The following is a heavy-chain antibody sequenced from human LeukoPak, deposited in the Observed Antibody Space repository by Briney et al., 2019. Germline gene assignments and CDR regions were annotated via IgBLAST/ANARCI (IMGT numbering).Heavy chain of an antibody. CDR3: ARGKAVAGIDY. CDR2: INHSGST. V-gene: IGHV4-34*01. CDR1: GGSFSGYY. Sequence: PSETLSLTCAVYGGSFSGYYWSWIRQPPGKGLEWIGEINHSGSTNYNPSLKSRVTISVDTSKNQFSLKLSSVTAADTAVYYCARGKAVAGIDYWGQGTLVTVSS. D-gene: IGHD6-19*01. J-gene: IGHJ4*02.